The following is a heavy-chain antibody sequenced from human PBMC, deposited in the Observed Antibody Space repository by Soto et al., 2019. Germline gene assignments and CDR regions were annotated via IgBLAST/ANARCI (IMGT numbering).Heavy chain of an antibody. D-gene: IGHD5-18*01. Sequence: PSETLFLTCTVSGGSVSSENYYWSWVRQPPGKGLEWIGYIYYLGGTKYNPSLRSRVTMSLDTSKNQFSLKVNSVTAADTAVYYCARDHPHSYGVYYFDYWSQGTPVTVSS. V-gene: IGHV4-61*01. CDR3: ARDHPHSYGVYYFDY. CDR1: GGSVSSENYY. J-gene: IGHJ4*02. CDR2: IYYLGGT.